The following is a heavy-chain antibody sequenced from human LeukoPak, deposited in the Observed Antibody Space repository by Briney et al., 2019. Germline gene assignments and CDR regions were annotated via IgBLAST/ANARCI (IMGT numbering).Heavy chain of an antibody. Sequence: PSETLSLTCTVSGGSISSYYWSWIRQPPGKGLEWIGRIYTSGSTNYNPSLKSRVTMSVDTSKNQFSLKLSSVTAADTAVYYCAREAVAYYYGSGSYWPYDYWGQGTLVTVSS. CDR1: GGSISSYY. CDR3: AREAVAYYYGSGSYWPYDY. D-gene: IGHD3-10*01. J-gene: IGHJ4*02. V-gene: IGHV4-4*07. CDR2: IYTSGST.